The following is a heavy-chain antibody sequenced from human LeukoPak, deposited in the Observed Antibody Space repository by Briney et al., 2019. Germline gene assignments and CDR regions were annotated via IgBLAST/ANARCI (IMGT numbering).Heavy chain of an antibody. CDR2: INPNSGGT. Sequence: GASVKVSCKAAGYTFTGNYMHWVRQDPGQGLEWMGWINPNSGGTNYEQKFQGRVTMTRDTSISTAYMELSRLRSDDTAVYYCARDPGTGDPPPYYHYYYGMDVCSQRTTVTVSS. CDR3: ARDPGTGDPPPYYHYYYGMDV. J-gene: IGHJ6*02. D-gene: IGHD7-27*01. CDR1: GYTFTGNY. V-gene: IGHV1-2*02.